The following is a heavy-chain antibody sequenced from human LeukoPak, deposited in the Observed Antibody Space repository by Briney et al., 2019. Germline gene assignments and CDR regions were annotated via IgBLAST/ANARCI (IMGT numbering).Heavy chain of an antibody. D-gene: IGHD5-12*01. Sequence: GSLRPSCAASGFTFSSYGMHLVRQAPGKGREWMAFIRYDGSNKYYADSVKGRFTISRHNSKNTLYLQMNSLRAEDTAVYYCAKLFFGGYSGYDSDYWGQGTLVTVSS. CDR3: AKLFFGGYSGYDSDY. J-gene: IGHJ4*02. V-gene: IGHV3-30*02. CDR2: IRYDGSNK. CDR1: GFTFSSYG.